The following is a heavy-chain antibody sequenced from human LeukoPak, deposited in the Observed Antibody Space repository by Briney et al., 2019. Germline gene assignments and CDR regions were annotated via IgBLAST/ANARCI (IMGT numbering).Heavy chain of an antibody. J-gene: IGHJ5*02. CDR1: GFTFSVYG. D-gene: IGHD2-2*01. V-gene: IGHV3-30*02. CDR2: IRYDGNNQ. Sequence: GGSLRLSCAASGFTFSVYGMHWVRQAPGKGLECVAFIRYDGNNQYYAESVKGRFTISRDNAKNSLYLQMNSLRAEDTALYYCAKGGCSSTSCYPAGNWFDPWGQGTLVTVSS. CDR3: AKGGCSSTSCYPAGNWFDP.